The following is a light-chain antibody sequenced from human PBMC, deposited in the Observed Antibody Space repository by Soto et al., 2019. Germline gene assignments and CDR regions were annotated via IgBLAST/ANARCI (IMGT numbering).Light chain of an antibody. CDR3: QQANSFPLT. J-gene: IGKJ1*01. CDR2: AAS. Sequence: GDRVTITCRASQGITYWLAWYQQRPGRAPKCLIYAASILESGVPSRFTGSGSGTNLTITINDLQPEDFETYVCQQANSFPLTFGQGTKVDIK. CDR1: QGITYW. V-gene: IGKV1-12*01.